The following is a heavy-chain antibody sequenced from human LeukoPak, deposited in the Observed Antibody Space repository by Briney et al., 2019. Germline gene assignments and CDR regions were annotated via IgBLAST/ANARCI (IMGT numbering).Heavy chain of an antibody. V-gene: IGHV4-34*01. J-gene: IGHJ4*02. Sequence: SETLSLTCTVSGGSISSYYWSWIRQPPGKGLEWIGEINHSGSTNYNPSLKSRVTISVDTSKNQFSLKLSSVTAADTAVYYCARRSKVRMTRTVTTYFDYWGQGTLVTVSS. D-gene: IGHD4-17*01. CDR2: INHSGST. CDR3: ARRSKVRMTRTVTTYFDY. CDR1: GGSISSYY.